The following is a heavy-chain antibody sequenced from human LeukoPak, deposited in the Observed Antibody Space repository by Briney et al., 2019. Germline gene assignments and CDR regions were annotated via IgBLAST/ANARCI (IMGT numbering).Heavy chain of an antibody. CDR3: AKDVGIGVGEYAFDI. J-gene: IGHJ3*02. Sequence: GGSLRLSCAASGFTFDDYAMHWVRQAPGKGLEWVSGISWNSGSIGYADSVKGRFTISRDNAKNSLYLQMNSLRAEDMALYYCAKDVGIGVGEYAFDIWGQGTMVTVSS. V-gene: IGHV3-9*03. CDR1: GFTFDDYA. CDR2: ISWNSGSI. D-gene: IGHD3-22*01.